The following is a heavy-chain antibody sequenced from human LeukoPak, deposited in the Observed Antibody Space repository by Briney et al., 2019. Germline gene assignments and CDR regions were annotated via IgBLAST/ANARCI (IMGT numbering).Heavy chain of an antibody. D-gene: IGHD1-26*01. V-gene: IGHV4-4*07. Sequence: KPSETLSLTCIVSGGSISSYYWSWIRQPAGKGLEWIGRICASGSSNYNPSLKSRVTMSVDTSKNQLSLKLSYVTAADTAVYYCARSPRRDIVGATTFDYWGQGTLVTVSS. CDR2: ICASGSS. CDR3: ARSPRRDIVGATTFDY. CDR1: GGSISSYY. J-gene: IGHJ4*02.